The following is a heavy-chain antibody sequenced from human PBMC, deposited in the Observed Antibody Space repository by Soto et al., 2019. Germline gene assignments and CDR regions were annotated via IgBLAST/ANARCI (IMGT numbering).Heavy chain of an antibody. CDR1: GCSISSGGYY. V-gene: IGHV4-31*03. CDR2: IYYSGST. CDR3: ARSVFP. Sequence: QVQLQESGPGLVKPSQTLSLTCTVSGCSISSGGYYWGWIRQHPGKGLEWIGYIYYSGSTYYTPSLKSRVTISVDTSKTQFSLKLSSVTAADTDVYYCARSVFPWGQGTLVTVSS. J-gene: IGHJ5*02.